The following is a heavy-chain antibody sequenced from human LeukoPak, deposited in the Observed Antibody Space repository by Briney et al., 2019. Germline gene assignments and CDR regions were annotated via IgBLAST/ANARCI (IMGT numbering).Heavy chain of an antibody. D-gene: IGHD3-22*01. V-gene: IGHV4-34*01. CDR3: ASSAPFYYDSSGYDC. CDR2: INHSGST. CDR1: GGSFSGYY. Sequence: SETLSLTCAVYGGSFSGYYWSWIRQPPGKGLEWIGEINHSGSTNYNPSLKSRVTISVDTSKNQFSLKLSSVTAADTAVYYCASSAPFYYDSSGYDCWGQGTLVTVSS. J-gene: IGHJ4*02.